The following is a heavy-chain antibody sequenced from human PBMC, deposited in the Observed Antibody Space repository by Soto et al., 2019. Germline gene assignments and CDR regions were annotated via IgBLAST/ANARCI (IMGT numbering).Heavy chain of an antibody. J-gene: IGHJ4*02. CDR3: AKGPGKTVTTFDY. CDR1: GFIVSNNY. CDR2: ISWNSGSI. D-gene: IGHD4-17*01. Sequence: GGSLRLSCAASGFIVSNNYMSWVRQAPGKGLEWVSGISWNSGSIGYGDSVKGRLTISRDNAKNSLYLQMNSLRAEDTALYYCAKGPGKTVTTFDYWGQGTLVTVSS. V-gene: IGHV3-9*01.